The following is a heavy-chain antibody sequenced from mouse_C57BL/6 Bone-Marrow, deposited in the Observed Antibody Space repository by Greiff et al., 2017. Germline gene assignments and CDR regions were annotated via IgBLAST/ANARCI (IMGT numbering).Heavy chain of an antibody. Sequence: VQLQQSGPELVKPGASVKISCKASGYTFTDYYMSWVKHSHGKSLEWIGDINPNKGGNSYNQKFKGKATSTVDKSSSTAYLEIRSLTSAASAVYYCARDYYYPFAYWGQGPLVT. CDR3: ARDYYYPFAY. D-gene: IGHD2-4*01. J-gene: IGHJ3*01. CDR1: GYTFTDYY. CDR2: INPNKGGN. V-gene: IGHV1-26*01.